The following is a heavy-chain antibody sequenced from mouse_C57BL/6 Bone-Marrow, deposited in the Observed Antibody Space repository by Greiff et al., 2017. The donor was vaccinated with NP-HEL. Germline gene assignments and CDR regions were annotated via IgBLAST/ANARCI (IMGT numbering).Heavy chain of an antibody. D-gene: IGHD2-4*01. CDR1: GYTFTSYW. CDR2: IDPNRGGT. Sequence: VQLQQPGAELVKPGASVKLSCKASGYTFTSYWMHWVKQRPGRGLEWIGRIDPNRGGTKYNEKFKSKATLTVDKPSSTAYMQLSSLTSEDSAVYYCATAHDYDNDYWGQGTTLTVSS. CDR3: ATAHDYDNDY. V-gene: IGHV1-72*01. J-gene: IGHJ2*01.